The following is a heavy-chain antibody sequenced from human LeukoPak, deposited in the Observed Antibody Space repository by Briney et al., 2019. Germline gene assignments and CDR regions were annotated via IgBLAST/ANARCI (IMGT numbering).Heavy chain of an antibody. Sequence: SETLSLTCTVSVGSISGYYWSWVRQPAGKGLEGIGRMYSSGSTNYSPPLRSRCTISVDTSKNQFSLKLNSVTAADTAVYYCARDLGYCRGGSCYAGYYFDYWGQGTLVTVSS. CDR2: MYSSGST. D-gene: IGHD2-15*01. CDR3: ARDLGYCRGGSCYAGYYFDY. J-gene: IGHJ4*02. V-gene: IGHV4-4*07. CDR1: VGSISGYY.